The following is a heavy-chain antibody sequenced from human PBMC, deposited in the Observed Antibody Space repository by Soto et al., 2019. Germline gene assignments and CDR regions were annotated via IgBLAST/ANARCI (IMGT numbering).Heavy chain of an antibody. Sequence: EVQLLESGGGLVQPGGSLRLSCAASGFTFSSYAMSWVRQAPGKGLEWVSGSSGSGGSTYYADSVKGRFTISRDNSKNPLYRQMNSLRAEDTAVYYCAKVGSSITIRRGGDYWGQGTLVTVSS. CDR2: SSGSGGST. CDR1: GFTFSSYA. D-gene: IGHD3-10*01. J-gene: IGHJ4*02. V-gene: IGHV3-23*01. CDR3: AKVGSSITIRRGGDY.